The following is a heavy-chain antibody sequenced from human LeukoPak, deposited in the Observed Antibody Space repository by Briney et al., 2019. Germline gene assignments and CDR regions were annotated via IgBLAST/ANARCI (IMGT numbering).Heavy chain of an antibody. Sequence: SVKVSCKASGGTFSSYAISWVRQAPGQGLEWMGRIIPILGIANYAQKFQGRVTITADKSTSTAYMELGSLRSEDTAVYYCAREVLLWFGETYYYYYGMDVWGQGTTVTVSS. V-gene: IGHV1-69*04. CDR3: AREVLLWFGETYYYYYGMDV. CDR1: GGTFSSYA. CDR2: IIPILGIA. J-gene: IGHJ6*02. D-gene: IGHD3-10*01.